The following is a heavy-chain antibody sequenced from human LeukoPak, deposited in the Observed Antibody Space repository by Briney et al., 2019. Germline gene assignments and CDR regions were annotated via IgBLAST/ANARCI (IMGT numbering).Heavy chain of an antibody. CDR1: GDSITSYY. Sequence: PSETLSLTCTVSGDSITSYYWSWIRQPPGKGLEWIGCIYYIGSTNYNPSLESRVTMSVDTSKNQFSLELTSVTAADTAVYYCASGHSSHGGLFDYWGQGTLATVSS. V-gene: IGHV4-59*01. D-gene: IGHD6-13*01. CDR3: ASGHSSHGGLFDY. J-gene: IGHJ4*02. CDR2: IYYIGST.